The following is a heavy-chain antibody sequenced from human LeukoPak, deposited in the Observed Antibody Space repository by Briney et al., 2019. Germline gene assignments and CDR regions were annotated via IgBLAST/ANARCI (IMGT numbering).Heavy chain of an antibody. CDR2: IHHSGST. J-gene: IGHJ4*02. CDR3: ARAPILAVPDPRGPLDS. V-gene: IGHV4-34*01. CDR1: GGTFNGYL. D-gene: IGHD2-21*01. Sequence: SETLSLTCAVYGGTFNGYLWSWIRQPPEKGLEWLGEIHHSGSTNYNPSLTSRLTLSVDTSKNQFSLNLTSVTAADTAVYYCARAPILAVPDPRGPLDSWGQGSLVTVSS.